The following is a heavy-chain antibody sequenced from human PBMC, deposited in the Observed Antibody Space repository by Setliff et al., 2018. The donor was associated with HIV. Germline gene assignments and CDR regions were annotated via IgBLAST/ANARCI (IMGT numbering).Heavy chain of an antibody. Sequence: TSAPLTLTCTVSGGSISGYYWSWIRQSPGKGLDWIGYIYSSGSTDYNPSLKSRITISVDTSKNQFSLQLSSVTAADTAVYYCARHYYTDPFDYWGPGILVTV. CDR2: IYSSGST. D-gene: IGHD3-22*01. CDR1: GGSISGYY. J-gene: IGHJ4*01. V-gene: IGHV4-59*08. CDR3: ARHYYTDPFDY.